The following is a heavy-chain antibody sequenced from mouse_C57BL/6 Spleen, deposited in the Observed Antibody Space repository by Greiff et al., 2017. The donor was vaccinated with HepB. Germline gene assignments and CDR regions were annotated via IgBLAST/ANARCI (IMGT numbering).Heavy chain of an antibody. CDR3: TRDGGLGRKGYFDY. Sequence: EVKLVESGEGLVKPGGSLKLSCAASGFTFSSYAMSWVRQTPEKRLEWVAYISSGGDYIYYADTVKGRFTISRDNARNTLYLQMSSLKSEDTAMYYCTRDGGLGRKGYFDYWGQGTTLTVSS. CDR1: GFTFSSYA. V-gene: IGHV5-9-1*02. CDR2: ISSGGDYI. D-gene: IGHD4-1*01. J-gene: IGHJ2*01.